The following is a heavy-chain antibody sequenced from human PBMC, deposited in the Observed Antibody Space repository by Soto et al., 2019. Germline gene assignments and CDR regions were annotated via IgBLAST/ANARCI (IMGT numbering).Heavy chain of an antibody. Sequence: PSETLSLTCSVSGDSINSGGYYWYWIRQHPGEGLEYMGYVYYSGRTSYNPSLKNRISISLDTSQNQVSLRLSSVTAADTAVYYCAKDCEGVPGLHAYCGQGTLVNVSS. J-gene: IGHJ4*02. CDR2: VYYSGRT. V-gene: IGHV4-31*03. CDR3: AKDCEGVPGLHAY. D-gene: IGHD2-2*01. CDR1: GDSINSGGYY.